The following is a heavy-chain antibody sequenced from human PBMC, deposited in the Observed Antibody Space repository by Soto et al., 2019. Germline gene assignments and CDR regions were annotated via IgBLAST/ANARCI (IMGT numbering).Heavy chain of an antibody. V-gene: IGHV3-30-3*01. J-gene: IGHJ4*02. CDR2: ISYDGSNK. CDR1: GFTFSSYA. CDR3: ARGGGPYASSGYDYFDY. Sequence: QVQLVESGGGVVQPGRSLRLSCAASGFTFSSYAMHWVRQAPGKGLEWVAVISYDGSNKYYADSVKGRFTISRDNSKNTLYLQMNSLRVEDTAVYYCARGGGPYASSGYDYFDYWGQGTLVTVSS. D-gene: IGHD3-22*01.